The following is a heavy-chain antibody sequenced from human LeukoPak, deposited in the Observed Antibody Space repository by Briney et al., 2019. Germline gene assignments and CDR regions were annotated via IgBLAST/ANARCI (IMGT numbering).Heavy chain of an antibody. J-gene: IGHJ4*02. CDR3: SRGGASSMFFDA. Sequence: SETLSLTCSVSGVSISNYYWSWIRQPPGKGLEWIAFIYYDGTTNYNPSLKSRATISVDTSKNQYSLNLIPVTPADTAVYYCSRGGASSMFFDAWGQGILVTVSS. CDR2: IYYDGTT. V-gene: IGHV4-59*01. D-gene: IGHD6-6*01. CDR1: GVSISNYY.